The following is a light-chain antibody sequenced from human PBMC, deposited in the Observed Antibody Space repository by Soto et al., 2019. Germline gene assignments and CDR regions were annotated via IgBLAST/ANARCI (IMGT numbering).Light chain of an antibody. Sequence: EIVLTQSPATLSLSPGERATLSCRASQSLNSLLAWYQQKPGQAPRLLMYDASNRATGVPARFSGSGSGTDFTLTISSLEPEDFAVYYCQQSRYWPLTFGGGTKVEIK. CDR1: QSLNSL. V-gene: IGKV3-11*01. CDR2: DAS. CDR3: QQSRYWPLT. J-gene: IGKJ4*01.